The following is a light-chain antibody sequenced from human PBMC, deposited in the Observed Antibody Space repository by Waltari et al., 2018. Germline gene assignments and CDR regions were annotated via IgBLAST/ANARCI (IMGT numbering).Light chain of an antibody. V-gene: IGKV1-5*03. Sequence: DIQMTQSPSTLSASVGDRVTITCRGSQSISSWLAWYQQKPGKAPKLLIYKASSLESGVPSRFSGSGSGTEFTLTISSLQPDDFATYYGQQYNSYSTFGQGTKLEIK. CDR1: QSISSW. CDR2: KAS. J-gene: IGKJ2*01. CDR3: QQYNSYST.